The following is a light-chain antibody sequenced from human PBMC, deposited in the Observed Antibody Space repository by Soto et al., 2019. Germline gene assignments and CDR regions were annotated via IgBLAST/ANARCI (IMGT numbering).Light chain of an antibody. CDR1: QSVSSN. CDR3: QQYDGSVWT. J-gene: IGKJ1*01. V-gene: IGKV3-15*01. CDR2: GAS. Sequence: EIVMTQSPATLSVSPGERATLSCRASQSVSSNLAWYQQKPGQAPRLLIYGASTRATGIPARFSGSGSGTEFTLTISSLQSEDFAVYYCQQYDGSVWTFGQGTKVDIK.